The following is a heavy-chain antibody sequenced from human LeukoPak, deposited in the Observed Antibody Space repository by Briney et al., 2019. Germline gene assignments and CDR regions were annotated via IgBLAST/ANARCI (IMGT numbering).Heavy chain of an antibody. J-gene: IGHJ4*02. CDR2: ISDSGEST. V-gene: IGHV3-23*01. CDR3: AKCMRPSTVPPVADY. CDR1: EFTLSHSG. Sequence: HPGGSLRLSCAASEFTLSHSGLMWVRQAPGKGLEWVSTISDSGESTYYADSVTGRFTISRDNSKNTLFLQMNSLRADDTAIYYCAKCMRPSTVPPVADYWGLGTLVTVSS. D-gene: IGHD4-17*01.